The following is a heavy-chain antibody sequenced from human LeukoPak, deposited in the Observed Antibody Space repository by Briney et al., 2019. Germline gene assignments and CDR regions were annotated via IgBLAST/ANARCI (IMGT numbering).Heavy chain of an antibody. Sequence: SETLSLTCTVSGGSISSYYWSWLRQPPGKGLEWIGYIYYSGSTNYNPSLKSRVTISVDTSKNQFSLKLSSVTAADTAVYYCARVGELGTFDYWGQGTLVTVSS. CDR3: ARVGELGTFDY. V-gene: IGHV4-59*01. CDR1: GGSISSYY. D-gene: IGHD1-26*01. CDR2: IYYSGST. J-gene: IGHJ4*02.